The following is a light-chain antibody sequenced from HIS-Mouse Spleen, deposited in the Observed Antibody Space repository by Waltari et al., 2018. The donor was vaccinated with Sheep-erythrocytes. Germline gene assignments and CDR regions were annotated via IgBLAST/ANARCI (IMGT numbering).Light chain of an antibody. CDR3: CSYAGSYNHV. J-gene: IGLJ1*01. V-gene: IGLV2-11*01. CDR1: SSYVGGYNY. Sequence: QSALTQPRSVSGSPGQSVTIPRTGTSSYVGGYNYSSWYQQHPGKAPKLMIYDVSKRPSGVPDRFSGSKSGNTASLTISGLQAEDEADYYCCSYAGSYNHVFATGTKVTVL. CDR2: DVS.